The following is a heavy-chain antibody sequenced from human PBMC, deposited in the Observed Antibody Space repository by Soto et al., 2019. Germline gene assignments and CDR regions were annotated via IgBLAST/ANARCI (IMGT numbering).Heavy chain of an antibody. CDR1: GGTFRSSA. D-gene: IGHD6-19*01. V-gene: IGHV1-69*13. Sequence: SVKVSCMASGGTFRSSAISLVRQAPGQGLEWMGGIIPIFGTANYAQKFQGRVTITADESTSTAYMELSSLRSEDTAVYYCARDPAVAGADWYFDLWGRGTLVTVSA. CDR3: ARDPAVAGADWYFDL. CDR2: IIPIFGTA. J-gene: IGHJ2*01.